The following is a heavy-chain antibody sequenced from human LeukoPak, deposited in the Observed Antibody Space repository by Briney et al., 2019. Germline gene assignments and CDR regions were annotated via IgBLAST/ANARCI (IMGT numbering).Heavy chain of an antibody. CDR3: VRAPPTAPLDY. V-gene: IGHV3-9*01. CDR2: ISWNSGSI. D-gene: IGHD2-21*02. Sequence: GRSLRLSCAASGFTFDDYAMHWVRQSPGKGLEWVSGISWNSGSIGYADSVKGRFTISRDNAKNSLYLQMNSLRAEDTAVYYCVRAPPTAPLDYWGQGTLVTVSS. CDR1: GFTFDDYA. J-gene: IGHJ4*02.